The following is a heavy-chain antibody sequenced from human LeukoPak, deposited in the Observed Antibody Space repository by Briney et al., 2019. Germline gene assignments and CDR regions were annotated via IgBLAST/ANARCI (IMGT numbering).Heavy chain of an antibody. CDR3: ARERRDFGGK. CDR2: ISSSSTYI. D-gene: IGHD4-23*01. CDR1: GFILRSYS. Sequence: GGSLRLSCEASGFILRSYSMHWVHQAPRQGLAWVSSISSSSTYIYYGDSVKGRFTISRDNAKNSLYLQMNSLRVEDTAVFYCARERRDFGGKWGQGTLVTVSP. V-gene: IGHV3-21*01. J-gene: IGHJ4*02.